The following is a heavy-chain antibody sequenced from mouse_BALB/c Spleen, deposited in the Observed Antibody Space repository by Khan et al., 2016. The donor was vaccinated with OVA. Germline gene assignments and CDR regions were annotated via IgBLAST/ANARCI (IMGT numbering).Heavy chain of an antibody. CDR2: INPHLGET. CDR1: GYSFNGSF. V-gene: IGHV1-20*01. CDR3: ARKNGSDFDY. Sequence: EVQLQQSGPELVKPGDSVKISCKASGYSFNGSFMNWVLQSHGKSLEWIGRINPHLGETLYNQQFKGQATLTVEESSRTVHMELLSLASEDSAVYYCARKNGSDFDYWGQGTTLTVSS. D-gene: IGHD1-1*01. J-gene: IGHJ2*01.